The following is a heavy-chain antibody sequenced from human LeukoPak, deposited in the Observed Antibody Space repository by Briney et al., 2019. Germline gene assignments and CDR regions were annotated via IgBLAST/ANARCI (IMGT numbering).Heavy chain of an antibody. CDR3: TTDYYDYVWGSYRPHY. V-gene: IGHV3-15*01. Sequence: GGSLRRSCAAYGFTFCNAWMSWVRKAPGQGLEWVARIKSKTDGETTDYAAPVKGRFTISIDESKNTLYLQMNSLKTEDTAVYYCTTDYYDYVWGSYRPHYWGQGTLVTVSS. D-gene: IGHD3-16*02. CDR2: IKSKTDGETT. J-gene: IGHJ4*02. CDR1: GFTFCNAW.